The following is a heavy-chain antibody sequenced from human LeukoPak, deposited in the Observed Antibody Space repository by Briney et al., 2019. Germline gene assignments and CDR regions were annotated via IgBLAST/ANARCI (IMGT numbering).Heavy chain of an antibody. V-gene: IGHV3-30*02. D-gene: IGHD3-22*01. Sequence: GGSLRLSCSASTFTFSGYYMSWIRQAPGKGLEWVAFIRYDGTNKYYAESVKGRFTISRDNSKNTLYVQMNSLRAEDTAVYYCAKGNYYDSSAYNWFDPWGQGTLVTVSS. J-gene: IGHJ5*02. CDR2: IRYDGTNK. CDR1: TFTFSGYY. CDR3: AKGNYYDSSAYNWFDP.